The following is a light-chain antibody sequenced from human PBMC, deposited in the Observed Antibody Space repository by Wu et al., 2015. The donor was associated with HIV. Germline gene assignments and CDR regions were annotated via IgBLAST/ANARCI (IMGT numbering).Light chain of an antibody. Sequence: IVMTQSPATLSVSPGERATLSCRASQSVRSNVAWYQQKPGQAPRLLIYGASTRATDIPSRFSGSGSGTEFTLTISSLQSEDFAVYYCQQYSNWWTFGQGTKVEIK. CDR1: QSVRSN. J-gene: IGKJ1*01. V-gene: IGKV3-15*01. CDR3: QQYSNWWT. CDR2: GAS.